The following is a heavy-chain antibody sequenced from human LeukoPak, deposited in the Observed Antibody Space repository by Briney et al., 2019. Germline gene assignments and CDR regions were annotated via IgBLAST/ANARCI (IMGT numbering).Heavy chain of an antibody. Sequence: PGGSLRLSCAASGFTFSSYWMHWVRQAPGKGLVWVSRINNDGSSTSYADSVKGRFTISRDNAKNTLYLQINSLRAEDTAVYYCARDDPRGFAYWGQGTLVTVSS. J-gene: IGHJ4*02. D-gene: IGHD3-16*01. V-gene: IGHV3-74*01. CDR3: ARDDPRGFAY. CDR2: INNDGSST. CDR1: GFTFSSYW.